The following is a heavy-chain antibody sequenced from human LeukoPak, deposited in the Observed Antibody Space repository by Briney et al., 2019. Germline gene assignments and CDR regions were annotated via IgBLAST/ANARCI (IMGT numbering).Heavy chain of an antibody. CDR1: GGSISSYY. D-gene: IGHD2-2*01. CDR3: ARDRGYCSSTSCYEYYYYGMDV. Sequence: SETLSLTCTVSGGSISSYYWSWIRQPPGKGLEWIGYIYYSGCTNYNPSLKSRVTISVDTSKNQFSLKLSSVTAADTAVYYCARDRGYCSSTSCYEYYYYGMDVWGQGTTVTVSS. CDR2: IYYSGCT. V-gene: IGHV4-59*01. J-gene: IGHJ6*02.